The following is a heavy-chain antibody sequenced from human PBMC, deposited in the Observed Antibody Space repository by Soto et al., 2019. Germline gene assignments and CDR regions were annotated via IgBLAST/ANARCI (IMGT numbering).Heavy chain of an antibody. J-gene: IGHJ6*02. Sequence: GGSLRLSCAASGFTFSSYSMNWVRQAPGKGLEWVSSISSSSSYIYYADSVKGRFTISRDNAKNSLYLQMNSLRAEDTAVYYCAKDPYSSSLLYYYYYGMDVWGQGTTVTVSS. D-gene: IGHD6-6*01. CDR2: ISSSSSYI. CDR3: AKDPYSSSLLYYYYYGMDV. V-gene: IGHV3-21*01. CDR1: GFTFSSYS.